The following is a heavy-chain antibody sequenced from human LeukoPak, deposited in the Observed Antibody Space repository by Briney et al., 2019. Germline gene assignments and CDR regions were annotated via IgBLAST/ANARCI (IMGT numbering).Heavy chain of an antibody. J-gene: IGHJ6*04. CDR1: GYTLTELS. Sequence: ASVKVSCKVSGYTLTELSMHWVRQAPGKGLEWMGGFDPEDGETIYAQKFQGRVTMTEDTSTDTAYMELSSLRSEDTAMYYCAIAHKGFLSPMRYGMDVWGKGTTVTVSS. CDR3: AIAHKGFLSPMRYGMDV. CDR2: FDPEDGET. V-gene: IGHV1-24*01. D-gene: IGHD3-3*02.